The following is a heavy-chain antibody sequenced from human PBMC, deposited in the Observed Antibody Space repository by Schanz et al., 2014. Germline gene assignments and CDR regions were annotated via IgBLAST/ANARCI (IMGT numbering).Heavy chain of an antibody. J-gene: IGHJ4*02. CDR2: INPEETTT. CDR1: GFTFSSYW. Sequence: EVQLVESGGGLVQPGGSLRLSCVASGFTFSSYWMHWVRQAPGKGLVWVSRINPEETTTNYADSVKGRFTISRDNAKTTLFVQMNXXXXEDTAVYYCARGGLEPTDYWGQGTLATVSS. V-gene: IGHV3-74*01. CDR3: ARGGLEPTDY. D-gene: IGHD1-1*01.